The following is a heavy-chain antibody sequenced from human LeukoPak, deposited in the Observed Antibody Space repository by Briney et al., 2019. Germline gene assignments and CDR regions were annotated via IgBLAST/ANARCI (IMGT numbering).Heavy chain of an antibody. CDR1: GFTFSSYG. CDR3: AKEKQWLVKGFDY. Sequence: GGSLRLSCAASGFTFSSYGMHWVRQAPGKGLEWVAFIRYDGSNKYYADSVKGRFTISRDNSKNTLYLQMNSLRAEDTAVYYCAKEKQWLVKGFDYWGQGTLVTVSS. V-gene: IGHV3-30*02. CDR2: IRYDGSNK. J-gene: IGHJ4*02. D-gene: IGHD6-19*01.